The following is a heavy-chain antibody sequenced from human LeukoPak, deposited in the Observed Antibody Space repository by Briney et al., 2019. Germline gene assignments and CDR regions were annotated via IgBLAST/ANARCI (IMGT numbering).Heavy chain of an antibody. D-gene: IGHD2-15*01. J-gene: IGHJ6*03. CDR1: VGTCSTYA. V-gene: IGHV1-69*13. Sequence: GASVKVSRKASVGTCSTYAISWVRQAPRQGLEWVGGMIPIFGTRTYAHTSLGRVAITADESTNTAYMGLSSLTSEDTAVYCCGRGPPYCRGRSCYTAQEQYYYYYRDVWGKGTAVTISS. CDR3: GRGPPYCRGRSCYTAQEQYYYYYRDV. CDR2: MIPIFGTR.